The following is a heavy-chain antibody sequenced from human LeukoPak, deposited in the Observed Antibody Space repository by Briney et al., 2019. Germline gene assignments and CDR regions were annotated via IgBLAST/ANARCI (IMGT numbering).Heavy chain of an antibody. CDR1: GFTLSNYW. CDR3: TRVQAGRSGLMDV. J-gene: IGHJ6*02. Sequence: PGGSLRLPCAASGFTLSNYWMHWVRQAPGEGLVWVSRVDPDGTTTNYADSVTGRFTTSRDNAKNTLYLQMNSLRAEDTALYYCTRVQAGRSGLMDVWGRGTTVTVSS. D-gene: IGHD2-8*02. V-gene: IGHV3-74*01. CDR2: VDPDGTTT.